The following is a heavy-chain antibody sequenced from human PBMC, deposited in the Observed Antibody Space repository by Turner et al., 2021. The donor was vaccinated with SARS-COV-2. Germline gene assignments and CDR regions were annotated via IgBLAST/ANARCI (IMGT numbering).Heavy chain of an antibody. CDR2: VDTAGGE. CDR1: GFTFSNYD. D-gene: IGHD6-19*01. Sequence: EVQLVESGGGLVQPGGSLRLSCAASGFTFSNYDMHWVPQVAGKGLGWVSAVDTAGGEYYAGSVKGRFTISRENAKNSFYLQLNSLTAGDTAVYYCVKEGRAVAGNWHFDLWGRGSLVTVSS. CDR3: VKEGRAVAGNWHFDL. J-gene: IGHJ2*01. V-gene: IGHV3-13*01.